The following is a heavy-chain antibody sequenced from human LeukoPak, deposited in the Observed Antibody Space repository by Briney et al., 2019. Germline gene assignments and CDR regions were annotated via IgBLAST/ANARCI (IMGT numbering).Heavy chain of an antibody. CDR1: GFTFSSYA. Sequence: PGGSLRLSCAASGFTFSSYAMHWVRQAPGKGLEWVAVISYDGSNKYYADSVKGRFTISRDNSKNTLYLQMNSLRAEDTAMYYCAKTGNPATGDYWGQGTLVTVSS. CDR2: ISYDGSNK. CDR3: AKTGNPATGDY. D-gene: IGHD1-1*01. J-gene: IGHJ4*02. V-gene: IGHV3-30*04.